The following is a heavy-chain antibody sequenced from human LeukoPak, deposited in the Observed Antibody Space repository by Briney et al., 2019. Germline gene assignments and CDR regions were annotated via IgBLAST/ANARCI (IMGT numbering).Heavy chain of an antibody. CDR1: GGSITSYS. Sequence: PSETLSLTCTVSGGSITSYSWSWIRQPPGKGLEWIAYIYYSGNTNSNPSLKSGVTISVDTSKNQFSLKLNAVTAADTAVYYCAKHAGSVGGVFDIWGQGTMVTVSS. D-gene: IGHD2-15*01. V-gene: IGHV4-59*08. CDR3: AKHAGSVGGVFDI. J-gene: IGHJ3*02. CDR2: IYYSGNT.